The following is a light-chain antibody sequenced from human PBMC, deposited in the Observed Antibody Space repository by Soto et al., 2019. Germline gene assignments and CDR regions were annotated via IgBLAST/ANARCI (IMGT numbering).Light chain of an antibody. CDR1: QTISSY. CDR3: QQSYNTPRT. Sequence: DIQMTQSPSSLSASVGDRVIITCRASQTISSYLNWYQQKPGKAPNLLIYAASSLQSGVPSRFSGSGPGTDFTLTISSLQPEDFATYYCQQSYNTPRTFGQGTKVEIK. J-gene: IGKJ1*01. V-gene: IGKV1-39*01. CDR2: AAS.